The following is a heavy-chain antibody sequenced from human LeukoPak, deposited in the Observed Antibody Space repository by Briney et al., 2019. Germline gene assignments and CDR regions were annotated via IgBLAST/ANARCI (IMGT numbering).Heavy chain of an antibody. Sequence: PSETLSLTCAVYGGSFSGYYWSWIRQPPGKGLEWIGEINHSGSTNYNPSLKSRVTISVDTSKNQFSLKLSSVTAADTAVYYCARVVGGSSWYLRFDPWGQGTLVTVSS. CDR1: GGSFSGYY. D-gene: IGHD6-13*01. V-gene: IGHV4-34*01. J-gene: IGHJ5*02. CDR3: ARVVGGSSWYLRFDP. CDR2: INHSGST.